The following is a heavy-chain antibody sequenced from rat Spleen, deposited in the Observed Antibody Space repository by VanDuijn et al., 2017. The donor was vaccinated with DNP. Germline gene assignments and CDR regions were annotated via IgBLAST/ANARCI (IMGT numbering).Heavy chain of an antibody. V-gene: IGHV3-1*01. J-gene: IGHJ3*01. CDR2: ISYSGYT. CDR3: ARTNFYDGDYYYVPFAY. D-gene: IGHD1-12*02. CDR1: GYSITSNY. Sequence: EVQLQESGPGLVKPSQSLSLTCSVTGYSITSNYWGWIRKFPGNKMEWMAYISYSGYTGYNPSLKSRISITRDTSKNQFFLHLNYVTTEDTATYYCARTNFYDGDYYYVPFAYWGQGTLVTVSS.